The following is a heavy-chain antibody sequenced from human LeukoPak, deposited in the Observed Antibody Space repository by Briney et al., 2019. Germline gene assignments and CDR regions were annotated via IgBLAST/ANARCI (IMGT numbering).Heavy chain of an antibody. CDR1: GGTFSSYA. D-gene: IGHD3-22*01. Sequence: ASVTVSCKASGGTFSSYAISWVRQAPGQGLEWMGGIIPIFGTANYAQKFQGRVTITTDESTSTAYMELSSLRSEDTAVYYCARVTLLGFSDENYYDSSGAPFDYWGQGTLVTVSS. J-gene: IGHJ4*02. CDR3: ARVTLLGFSDENYYDSSGAPFDY. V-gene: IGHV1-69*05. CDR2: IIPIFGTA.